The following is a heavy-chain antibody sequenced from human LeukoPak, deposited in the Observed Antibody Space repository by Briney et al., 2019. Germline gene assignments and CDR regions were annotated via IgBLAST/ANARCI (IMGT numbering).Heavy chain of an antibody. CDR2: TYYQSTWYN. CDR3: ARGTGWPQFDY. D-gene: IGHD6-19*01. Sequence: SQTLSLTCAISGDSVSSNSIAWNWIRQSPSRGLEWLGRTYYQSTWYNKYAVSMKSRVTINPDTSKNQFSLQLNSVTPEDTAVYYCARGTGWPQFDYWGQGTLVTVSS. J-gene: IGHJ4*02. CDR1: GDSVSSNSIA. V-gene: IGHV6-1*01.